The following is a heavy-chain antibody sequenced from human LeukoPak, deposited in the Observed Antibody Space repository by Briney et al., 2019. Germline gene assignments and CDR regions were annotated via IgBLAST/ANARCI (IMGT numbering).Heavy chain of an antibody. Sequence: ASVKVSCKASGYTFTSYDINWVRQATGQGLEWMGWMNPNSGNTGYAQKFQGRVTMTRNTSISTAYMELSSLRSEDTAVYYCARKGSVAAYFDYWGQGTLVTVSS. CDR1: GYTFTSYD. CDR2: MNPNSGNT. V-gene: IGHV1-8*01. D-gene: IGHD6-19*01. CDR3: ARKGSVAAYFDY. J-gene: IGHJ4*02.